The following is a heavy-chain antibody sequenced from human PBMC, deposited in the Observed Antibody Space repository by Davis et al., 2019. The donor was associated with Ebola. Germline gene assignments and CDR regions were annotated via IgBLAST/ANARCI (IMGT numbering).Heavy chain of an antibody. CDR3: ARLRGEAGKIARYYFDY. J-gene: IGHJ4*02. CDR2: IYHSGST. V-gene: IGHV4-4*02. CDR1: GGPISSNNC. Sequence: CAVSGGPISSNNCWRCVRQPPGKGLEWIGEIYHSGSTNYNPSLKSRVTISVDTSKNQFSLKLSSVNAADTAVYYCARLRGEAGKIARYYFDYWGQGTLVTVSS. D-gene: IGHD6-13*01.